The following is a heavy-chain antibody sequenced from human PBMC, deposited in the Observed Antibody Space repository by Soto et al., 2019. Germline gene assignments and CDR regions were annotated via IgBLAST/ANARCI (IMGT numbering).Heavy chain of an antibody. CDR2: IDPSDSYT. J-gene: IGHJ5*02. Sequence: GESLKIYCKGSGYSFTRYWINWVRQIPGRGLEWVGRIDPSDSYTNYSPSFQGHVTISADKSISTAYLQWSSLRASDTAMYYCATRRGGGRALRFDPWGQGTLVTVSS. CDR3: ATRRGGGRALRFDP. D-gene: IGHD2-15*01. CDR1: GYSFTRYW. V-gene: IGHV5-10-1*01.